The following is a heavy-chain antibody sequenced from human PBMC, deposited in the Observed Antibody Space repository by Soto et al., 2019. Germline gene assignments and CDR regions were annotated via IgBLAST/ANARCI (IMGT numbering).Heavy chain of an antibody. CDR1: GGSFSDYY. D-gene: IGHD2-8*01. Sequence: SETLSLTCAVYGGSFSDYYWSWIRQPPGKGLEWIGEINHSGSTNYNPSLESRVTMSLDTSKNQFSLKLSSVAAADTAVYYCARGRRDILLIGWFDPWGQGTLVTVSS. CDR2: INHSGST. V-gene: IGHV4-34*01. CDR3: ARGRRDILLIGWFDP. J-gene: IGHJ5*02.